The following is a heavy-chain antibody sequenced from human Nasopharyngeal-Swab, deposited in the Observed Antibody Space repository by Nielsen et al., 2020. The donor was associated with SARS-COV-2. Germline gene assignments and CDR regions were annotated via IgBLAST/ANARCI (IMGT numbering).Heavy chain of an antibody. Sequence: SRGLSHTRAVPGGSIRSSNWWSWARRPPGRGLEWIGEIYHSGSNNYNPSLKRRVSISVDKTKNQFSLKLMTVTAADAAVYYCALSARGYSYPSSFDYWGQGTLVTVSS. D-gene: IGHD5-18*01. CDR2: IYHSGSN. J-gene: IGHJ4*02. CDR1: GGSIRSSNW. V-gene: IGHV4-4*02. CDR3: ALSARGYSYPSSFDY.